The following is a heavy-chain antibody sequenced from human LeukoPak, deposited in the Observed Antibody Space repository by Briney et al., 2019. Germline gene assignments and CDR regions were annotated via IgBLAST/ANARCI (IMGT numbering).Heavy chain of an antibody. CDR3: ARLRGSTGEFDY. V-gene: IGHV1-69*01. D-gene: IGHD1-14*01. CDR1: GGTFSSYA. CDR2: IIPIFGTA. J-gene: IGHJ4*02. Sequence: GSSVKVSCKASGGTFSSYANSWVRQAPGQGLEWMGGIIPIFGTANYAQKFQGRVTITADESTSTAYMELSSLRSEDTAVYYCARLRGSTGEFDYWGQGTLVTVSS.